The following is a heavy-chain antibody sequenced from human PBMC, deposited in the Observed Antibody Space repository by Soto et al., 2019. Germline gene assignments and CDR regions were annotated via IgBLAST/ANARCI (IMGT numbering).Heavy chain of an antibody. Sequence: ASVKVSFKASGYTFTSYGISWVRQAPGQGLEWMGWISAYNGNTNYAQKLQGRVTMTTDTSTSTAYMELRSLRSDDTAVYYCARDDVHDYGDYVVYWGQGTLVTVSS. CDR3: ARDDVHDYGDYVVY. D-gene: IGHD4-17*01. CDR2: ISAYNGNT. CDR1: GYTFTSYG. J-gene: IGHJ4*02. V-gene: IGHV1-18*01.